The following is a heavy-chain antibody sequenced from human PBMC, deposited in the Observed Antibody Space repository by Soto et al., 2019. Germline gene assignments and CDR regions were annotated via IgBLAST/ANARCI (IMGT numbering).Heavy chain of an antibody. V-gene: IGHV3-30-3*01. D-gene: IGHD2-21*02. J-gene: IGHJ6*02. CDR3: PRGRYGDCSLVGGGYYNGMDV. Sequence: QVQLVESGGGVVQPGRSLRVSCAASGFTLSSYAMHWVRQAPGKGLEWVAVISYDGSNKYYADSVKGRFTISRDSSKNTLSLQMNSLRAEDTAVYYCPRGRYGDCSLVGGGYYNGMDVWGQGTTVTVSS. CDR1: GFTLSSYA. CDR2: ISYDGSNK.